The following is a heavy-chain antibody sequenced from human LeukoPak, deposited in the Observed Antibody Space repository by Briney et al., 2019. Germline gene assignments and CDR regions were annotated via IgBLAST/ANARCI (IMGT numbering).Heavy chain of an antibody. CDR1: GFTFSSYS. J-gene: IGHJ6*02. V-gene: IGHV3-21*01. D-gene: IGHD4-17*01. Sequence: PGGSLRLSCAASGFTFSSYSMNWVRQAPGKGLEWVSSISSSSSYIYYADSVKGRFTISRDNAKNSLYLQMNSLRAEDTAVYYCARDLYGDYSYYYYGMDAWGQGTTVTVYS. CDR3: ARDLYGDYSYYYYGMDA. CDR2: ISSSSSYI.